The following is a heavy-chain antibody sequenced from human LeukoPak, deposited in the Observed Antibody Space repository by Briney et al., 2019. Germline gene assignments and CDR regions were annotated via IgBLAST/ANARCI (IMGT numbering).Heavy chain of an antibody. CDR1: GFTVSSNY. D-gene: IGHD4-23*01. CDR2: IYSGGST. J-gene: IGHJ4*02. V-gene: IGHV3-53*01. CDR3: ARDHDYGGNYDY. Sequence: GGSLRLSCAASGFTVSSNYMSWVRQAPGKGLEWVSVIYSGGSTYYADSVKGRFTISRDNSENTLYLQMNSLRAEDTAVYYCARDHDYGGNYDYWGQGTLVTVSS.